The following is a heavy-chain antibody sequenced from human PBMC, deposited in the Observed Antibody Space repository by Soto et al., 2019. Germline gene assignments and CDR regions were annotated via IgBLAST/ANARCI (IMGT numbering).Heavy chain of an antibody. V-gene: IGHV3-7*04. CDR2: IKPDGSEK. Sequence: PVGSLRLSCAASGFTFTNYWMSWVRQAPGKGLEWVANIKPDGSEKFYVDSLKGRFTMSRDNAKNSLYLQMNGLRADDTAVYYCARGDYYDTSGPFSDAFDIWGQGTMVTVSS. D-gene: IGHD3-22*01. CDR1: GFTFTNYW. CDR3: ARGDYYDTSGPFSDAFDI. J-gene: IGHJ3*02.